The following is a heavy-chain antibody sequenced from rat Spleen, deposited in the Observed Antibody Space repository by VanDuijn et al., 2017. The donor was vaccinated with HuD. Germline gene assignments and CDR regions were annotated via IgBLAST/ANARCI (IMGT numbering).Heavy chain of an antibody. CDR2: ISSGGST. V-gene: IGHV2-6*01. Sequence: QVQLKESGPGLVQPSQTLSLTCTVSGFSLTSYTVSWVRQPPGKGLEWIAAISSGGSTYYNSALKSRLSISRDTSKSQVFLKMNSLQTEDTAMYFCARGHNYFDYWGQGVMVTVSS. J-gene: IGHJ2*01. CDR3: ARGHNYFDY. CDR1: GFSLTSYT.